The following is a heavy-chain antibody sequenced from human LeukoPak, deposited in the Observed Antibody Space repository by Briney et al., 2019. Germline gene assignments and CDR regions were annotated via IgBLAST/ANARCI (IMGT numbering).Heavy chain of an antibody. D-gene: IGHD5-18*01. V-gene: IGHV3-23*01. CDR2: ISGSGGST. CDR1: GFTFSSYA. Sequence: PGGSLRLSCAASGFTFSSYAMRWVRQAPGKGLEWVSAISGSGGSTYYADSVKGRFTISRDNSKNTLYLQMNSLRAEDTAVYYCAKDLVGYSYGYPYFDYWGQGTLVTVSS. CDR3: AKDLVGYSYGYPYFDY. J-gene: IGHJ4*02.